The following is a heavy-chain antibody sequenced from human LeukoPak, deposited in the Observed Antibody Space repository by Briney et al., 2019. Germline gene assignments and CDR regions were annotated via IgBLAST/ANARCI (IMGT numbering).Heavy chain of an antibody. D-gene: IGHD5-18*01. J-gene: IGHJ4*02. Sequence: GRSLRLSCAASGFTFSSYGMHWVXQAPGKGLEWXXXXXYDGSNXNYGDFVKGRFXISRDKSKNTLYLQMNSLRVEDTAVYYCAREVRGYNYGHYYFDYWGQGTLVSVSS. V-gene: IGHV3-33*01. CDR2: XXYDGSNX. CDR1: GFTFSSYG. CDR3: AREVRGYNYGHYYFDY.